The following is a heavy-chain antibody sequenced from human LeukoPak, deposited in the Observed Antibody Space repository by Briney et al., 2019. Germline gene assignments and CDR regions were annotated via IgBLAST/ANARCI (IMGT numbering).Heavy chain of an antibody. Sequence: ASVKVSCKASGYTFTNYGISWVRQAPGQGLEWMGWISGYNGNTKYAQKVQGRVTMTTDTSTSTAYMELRSLRSDDTAVYYCARVRYGDYGVDYWGQGTLVTVSS. V-gene: IGHV1-18*01. CDR3: ARVRYGDYGVDY. CDR1: GYTFTNYG. J-gene: IGHJ4*02. D-gene: IGHD4-17*01. CDR2: ISGYNGNT.